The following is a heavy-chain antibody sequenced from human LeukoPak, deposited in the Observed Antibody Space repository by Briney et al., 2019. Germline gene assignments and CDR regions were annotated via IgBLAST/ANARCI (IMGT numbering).Heavy chain of an antibody. Sequence: GGSLRLSCAASGFTFSSFWMSWVRQAPGKGLEWVANIKRDGGDKDYVDSVKGRFSISRDNAKNSLYLHLNSLRAEDTAVYYCARGDEYTTSPWGQGTMVTVSS. CDR2: IKRDGGDK. D-gene: IGHD2-2*02. J-gene: IGHJ4*02. CDR3: ARGDEYTTSP. CDR1: GFTFSSFW. V-gene: IGHV3-7*05.